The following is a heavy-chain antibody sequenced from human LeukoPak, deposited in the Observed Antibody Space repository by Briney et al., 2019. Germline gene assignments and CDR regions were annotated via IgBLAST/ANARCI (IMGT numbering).Heavy chain of an antibody. D-gene: IGHD5-12*01. V-gene: IGHV3-7*01. Sequence: GGSLRVSCAASGFTFSSYWMSWVRQDPGKGLEWVANVKQDGSEKYYVDSVKGRFTISRDNAKNSLYLQMNSLRAGDTAVYYCARVGLVDIVATITRGYYFDYWGQGTLVTVSS. CDR1: GFTFSSYW. J-gene: IGHJ4*02. CDR2: VKQDGSEK. CDR3: ARVGLVDIVATITRGYYFDY.